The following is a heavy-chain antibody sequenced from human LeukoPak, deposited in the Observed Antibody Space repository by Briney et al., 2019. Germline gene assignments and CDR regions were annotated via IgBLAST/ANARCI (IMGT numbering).Heavy chain of an antibody. V-gene: IGHV4-61*02. J-gene: IGHJ5*02. D-gene: IGHD2-2*01. CDR3: AREVYCRSTSCPRGGYNWFDP. Sequence: SQTLSLTCTVSGGSITSCSYYWRWIRQPAGKGLEWIGRIHTSGSTNYNPSLKSRVTISVDTSKNQFSLKLSSVTAADTAVYYCAREVYCRSTSCPRGGYNWFDPWGQGTLVTVSS. CDR1: GGSITSCSYY. CDR2: IHTSGST.